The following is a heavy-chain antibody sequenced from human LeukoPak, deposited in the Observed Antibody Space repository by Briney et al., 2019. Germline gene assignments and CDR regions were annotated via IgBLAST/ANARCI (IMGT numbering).Heavy chain of an antibody. CDR1: GYSFLSHW. CDR3: ARHASPYSSNYYFDY. J-gene: IGHJ4*02. Sequence: GESLKISCKGSGYSFLSHWVGWVRQMPGKGLEWMGIIYPGDSDTRYNPSFQGQVTISADKSISTAYLQWSSLKASDTAMYYCARHASPYSSNYYFDYWGQGALVTVSS. V-gene: IGHV5-51*01. D-gene: IGHD6-13*01. CDR2: IYPGDSDT.